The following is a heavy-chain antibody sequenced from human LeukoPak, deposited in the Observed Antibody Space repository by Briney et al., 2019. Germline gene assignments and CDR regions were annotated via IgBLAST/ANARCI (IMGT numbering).Heavy chain of an antibody. D-gene: IGHD1-26*01. CDR2: IRSKAYGGTT. V-gene: IGHV3-49*04. CDR3: TRDLGGSWGNFDY. Sequence: PGRSLRLSCTASGFTFGDSAISWVRQAPGQGLEWVGFIRSKAYGGTTQYAASVKGRFTISRDDSKSIAYLQMNSLKTEDTAVYYCTRDLGGSWGNFDYWGQGTLVTVSS. CDR1: GFTFGDSA. J-gene: IGHJ4*02.